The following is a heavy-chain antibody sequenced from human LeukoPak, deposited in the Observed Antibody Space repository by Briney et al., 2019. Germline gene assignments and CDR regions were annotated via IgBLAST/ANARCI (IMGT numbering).Heavy chain of an antibody. CDR1: GYTLTELS. D-gene: IGHD1-7*01. J-gene: IGHJ4*02. Sequence: ASVKVSCKVSGYTLTELSMHWVRQAPGKGLEWMGGFDPEDGETIYAQKFQGGVTMTEDTSTDTAYMELSSLRSEDTAVYYCARDLETNWNYDVAYWGQGTLVTVSS. V-gene: IGHV1-24*01. CDR2: FDPEDGET. CDR3: ARDLETNWNYDVAY.